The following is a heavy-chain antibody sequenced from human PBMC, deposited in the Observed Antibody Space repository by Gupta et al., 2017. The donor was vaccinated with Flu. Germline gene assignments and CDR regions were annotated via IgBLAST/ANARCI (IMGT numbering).Heavy chain of an antibody. CDR3: AKYGSIFGVALGYFDY. CDR1: GFTFSSYS. V-gene: IGHV3-23*01. J-gene: IGHJ4*02. Sequence: EVQLLESGGGLVQPGGSLRLSCAASGFTFSSYSMSWVRQAPGKGLEWVSAISGSGGSTYDADSVKGRFTISRDNSKNTLYLQMNSLRAEDTAVYDCAKYGSIFGVALGYFDYWGQGTLGTVAS. CDR2: ISGSGGST. D-gene: IGHD3-3*01.